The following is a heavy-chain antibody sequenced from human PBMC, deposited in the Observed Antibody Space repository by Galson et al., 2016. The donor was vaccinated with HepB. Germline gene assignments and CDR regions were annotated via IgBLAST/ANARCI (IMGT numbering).Heavy chain of an antibody. V-gene: IGHV3-23*01. CDR2: ISGSGHNT. Sequence: SLKLSCAASGFTFNNFDMSWVRPAPGKGLQWVSVISGSGHNTYYAKSVGGPFTTSRTNSRKTIYLQMNRLRGEETAVYYCAREEEGGRSGRFDFWGQGTLVTVSS. CDR1: GFTFNNFD. D-gene: IGHD5-12*01. CDR3: AREEEGGRSGRFDF. J-gene: IGHJ4*02.